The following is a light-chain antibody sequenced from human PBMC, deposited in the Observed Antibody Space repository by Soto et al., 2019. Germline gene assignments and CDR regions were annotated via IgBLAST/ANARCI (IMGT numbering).Light chain of an antibody. Sequence: QSVLTQPASVSGSPGQSINISCTGTSSDVGTYNLVSWYQQDPGKAPKLMIYEVSKRPSGVSNRFSGSKSGNTASLTISGLQADDEADYYCCSYAGSSTLVFGGGTKVTVL. CDR3: CSYAGSSTLV. CDR1: SSDVGTYNL. J-gene: IGLJ2*01. CDR2: EVS. V-gene: IGLV2-23*02.